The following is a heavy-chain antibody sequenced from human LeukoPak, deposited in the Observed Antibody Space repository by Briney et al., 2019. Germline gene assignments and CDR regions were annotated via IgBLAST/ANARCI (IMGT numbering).Heavy chain of an antibody. CDR2: ISGNGGST. Sequence: PGRSLRLSCAASGFTFGDYAMHWVRQAPGKGLEWVSGISGNGGSTDYADSVKGRITISRDNAKNSLYLQMNRLRAEDTALYYFAKDRADGLRYFPLALDYWGQGTLVTVSS. D-gene: IGHD3-9*01. J-gene: IGHJ4*02. V-gene: IGHV3-9*01. CDR3: AKDRADGLRYFPLALDY. CDR1: GFTFGDYA.